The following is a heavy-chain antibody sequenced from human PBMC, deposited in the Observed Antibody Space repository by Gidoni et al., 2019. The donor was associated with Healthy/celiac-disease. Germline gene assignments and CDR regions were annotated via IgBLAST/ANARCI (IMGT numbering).Heavy chain of an antibody. V-gene: IGHV4-34*01. CDR2: INHSGST. Sequence: QVQLQQWGAGLLKPSETLSLTCAVYGGSFSGYYWSWIRQPPGKGLEWIGEINHSGSTNYNPSLKSRVTISVDTSKNQFSLKLSSVTAADTAVYYCARRGLRWPVAYFDLWGRGTLVTVSS. CDR1: GGSFSGYY. D-gene: IGHD4-17*01. CDR3: ARRGLRWPVAYFDL. J-gene: IGHJ2*01.